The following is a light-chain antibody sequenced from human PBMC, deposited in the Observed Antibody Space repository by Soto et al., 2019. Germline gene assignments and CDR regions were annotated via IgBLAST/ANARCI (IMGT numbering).Light chain of an antibody. CDR2: SNN. Sequence: QSVLTQPPSASGTPGQRVFISSSGSSXNIGGTNYAYWYQQLPGAAPKLLMHSNNLRPSGVPERISGSKSGTSASLAISGLRSEDEAVYYCASWDDRLGAVIFGGGTKVTVL. J-gene: IGLJ2*01. CDR3: ASWDDRLGAVI. V-gene: IGLV1-47*02. CDR1: SXNIGGTNY.